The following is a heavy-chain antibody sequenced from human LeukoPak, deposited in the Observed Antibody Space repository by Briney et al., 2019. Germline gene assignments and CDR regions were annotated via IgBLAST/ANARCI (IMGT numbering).Heavy chain of an antibody. Sequence: PGGSLRLSCAASGFTFSSYGMTWVRQAPGKGLEWVSGISGSGGSTYYADSVKGRFTISRDNSKNTLYLQMNSLRAEDTAVYYCAKNMVRGVIMSSSFDYWGQGTLVSVSS. D-gene: IGHD3-10*01. V-gene: IGHV3-23*01. CDR3: AKNMVRGVIMSSSFDY. CDR1: GFTFSSYG. J-gene: IGHJ4*02. CDR2: ISGSGGST.